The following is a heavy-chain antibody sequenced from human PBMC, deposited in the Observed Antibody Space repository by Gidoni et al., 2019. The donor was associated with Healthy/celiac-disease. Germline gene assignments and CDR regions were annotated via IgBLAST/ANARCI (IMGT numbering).Heavy chain of an antibody. V-gene: IGHV3-23*01. Sequence: EVQLLESGGGLVQPGGSLRLCCAAAGVTFSSYAMSWVRQAPGKGLEWVSAISGSGGSTYYADSVKGRFTISRDNSKNTLYLQMNSLRAEDTAVYYCAKEVLEQQLVNWGQGTLVTVSS. D-gene: IGHD6-13*01. CDR1: GVTFSSYA. CDR3: AKEVLEQQLVN. CDR2: ISGSGGST. J-gene: IGHJ4*02.